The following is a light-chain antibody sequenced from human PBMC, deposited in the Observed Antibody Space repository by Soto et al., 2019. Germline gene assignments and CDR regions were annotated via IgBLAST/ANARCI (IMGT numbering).Light chain of an antibody. V-gene: IGLV2-14*01. CDR2: DVS. CDR3: SSYTSSSTVV. J-gene: IGLJ2*01. CDR1: SSDVGGYNY. Sequence: QSALTQPASVSGSPGQSITISCTGTSSDVGGYNYVSWYQQHPGKAPKLMIYDVSNRPSGVSNRFSGSKSGNTASLTISGLQAEYEADYYSSSYTSSSTVVFGGGTKVTVL.